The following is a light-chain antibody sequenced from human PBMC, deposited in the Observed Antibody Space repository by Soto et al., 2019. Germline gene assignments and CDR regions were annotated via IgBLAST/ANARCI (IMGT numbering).Light chain of an antibody. CDR3: QQYDSSRT. V-gene: IGKV3-20*01. Sequence: DIVLTQSPGTLSLSPGESATLSCRASQSVDSRFLAWYQQKPGQAPRLLMYGASTRATGIPDRFSGSGSGTDFTLSISSLEPEDFAVYYCQQYDSSRTFGQGTKVEMK. CDR1: QSVDSRF. J-gene: IGKJ1*01. CDR2: GAS.